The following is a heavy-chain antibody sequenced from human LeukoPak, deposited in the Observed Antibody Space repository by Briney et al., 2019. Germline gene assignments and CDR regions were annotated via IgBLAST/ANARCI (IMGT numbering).Heavy chain of an antibody. J-gene: IGHJ4*02. CDR1: GFTFSSYA. D-gene: IGHD3-10*01. Sequence: PGGSLRLSCAASGFTFSSYAMSWVRQAPGKGLEWVSYISSGSNLIYYADSVKGRFTISRDNAKNSLYLQMNSLRDEDTAVYYCARGSGSWDYWGQGTPVTVSS. CDR3: ARGSGSWDY. CDR2: ISSGSNLI. V-gene: IGHV3-48*02.